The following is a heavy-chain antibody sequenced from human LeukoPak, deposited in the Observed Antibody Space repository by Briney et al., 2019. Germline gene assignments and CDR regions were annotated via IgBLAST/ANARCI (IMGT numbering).Heavy chain of an antibody. V-gene: IGHV3-23*01. J-gene: IGHJ4*02. Sequence: GGSLRLSCAASGFTFSTYAMSWVRQAPGKGLEWVSAISAIGTDTYYADSVKGRFTVSRDNSNNTMYLQMNSLRAEDTAIYFCAKDLRGSSSFDYWGQGTLVTVPS. CDR1: GFTFSTYA. CDR3: AKDLRGSSSFDY. D-gene: IGHD1-26*01. CDR2: ISAIGTDT.